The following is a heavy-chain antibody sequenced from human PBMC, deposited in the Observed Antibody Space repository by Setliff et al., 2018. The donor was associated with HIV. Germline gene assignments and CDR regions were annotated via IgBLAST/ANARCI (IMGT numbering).Heavy chain of an antibody. CDR3: ARAAAGNTGPFDL. CDR1: GDSISSGDYY. D-gene: IGHD4-17*01. V-gene: IGHV4-30-4*08. CDR2: IYYSGST. Sequence: SETLSLTCTVSGDSISSGDYYWSWIRHPPGKGLEWSGNIYYSGSTYYNPSLKSRVTISVDTSKNRFSLRLTSVTAADTAVYYSARAAAGNTGPFDLWGQGSPVTVSS. J-gene: IGHJ4*02.